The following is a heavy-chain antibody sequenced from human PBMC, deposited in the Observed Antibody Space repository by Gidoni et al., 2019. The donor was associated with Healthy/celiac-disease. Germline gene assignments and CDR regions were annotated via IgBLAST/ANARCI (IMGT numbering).Heavy chain of an antibody. CDR1: GYSFTSYW. J-gene: IGHJ5*02. D-gene: IGHD5-12*01. V-gene: IGHV5-51*01. CDR3: ARRARGARDGYNLNWFDP. CDR2: IYPGDSDT. Sequence: EVQLVQSGAEVKKPGESLKISCKGSGYSFTSYWIGWVRQMPGKGLEWMGIIYPGDSDTRYSPSFQGQVTISADKSISTAYLQWSSLKASDTAMYYCARRARGARDGYNLNWFDPWGQGTLVTVSS.